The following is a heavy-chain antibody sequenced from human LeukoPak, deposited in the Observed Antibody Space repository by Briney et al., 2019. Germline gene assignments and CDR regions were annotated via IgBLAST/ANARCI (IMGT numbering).Heavy chain of an antibody. CDR1: GGSISSSNW. J-gene: IGHJ2*01. CDR2: IYHSGST. V-gene: IGHV4-4*02. Sequence: SGTLSLTCAVSGGSISSSNWWSWVRQPPGKGLEWIGEIYHSGSTNYNPPLKSRVTISVDTSKNYFSLKLNSVIAADTAVYYCARDRPGSYWYFDLWGRGTLVTVSS. D-gene: IGHD3-10*01. CDR3: ARDRPGSYWYFDL.